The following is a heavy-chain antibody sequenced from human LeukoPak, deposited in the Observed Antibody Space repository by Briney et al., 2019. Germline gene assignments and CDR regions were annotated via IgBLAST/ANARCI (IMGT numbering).Heavy chain of an antibody. Sequence: GGSLRLSCAASGFTFSSYWMSWVRQAPGKGLEWVANIKQDGSEKHYVDSVKGRFTVSRDYAKNTLFLQMNNLRTEDTALYFCATARNFRFEYWGQGSLDIVSA. CDR2: IKQDGSEK. D-gene: IGHD1-7*01. CDR3: ATARNFRFEY. J-gene: IGHJ4*02. V-gene: IGHV3-7*01. CDR1: GFTFSSYW.